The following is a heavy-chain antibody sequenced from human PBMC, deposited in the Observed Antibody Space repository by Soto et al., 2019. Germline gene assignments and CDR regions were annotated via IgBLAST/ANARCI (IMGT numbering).Heavy chain of an antibody. CDR3: ATELGAHYFDY. Sequence: QVQLVESGGGVVQPGRSLRLSCAASGFTFSSYGMHWVRQAPGKGLEWVAVIWYDGSNKYYADSVKGRFTISRDNSKNTLYLQMNSLRAEDTAVYYCATELGAHYFDYWGQGTLVTVSS. CDR2: IWYDGSNK. J-gene: IGHJ4*02. V-gene: IGHV3-33*01. CDR1: GFTFSSYG.